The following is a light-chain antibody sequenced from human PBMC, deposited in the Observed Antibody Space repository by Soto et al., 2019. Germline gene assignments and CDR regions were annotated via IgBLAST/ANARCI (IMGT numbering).Light chain of an antibody. CDR1: QSISRSD. CDR3: QQSYSTPLT. Sequence: EIVLTQSPGTLSLSPGESATLSCRASQSISRSDLAWYQHRPGQSPRLLIYATSSRATGIPDRFTGGGSGTDFTLTISSLQPEDFATYYCQQSYSTPLTFGGGTKVDIK. V-gene: IGKV3-20*01. J-gene: IGKJ4*01. CDR2: ATS.